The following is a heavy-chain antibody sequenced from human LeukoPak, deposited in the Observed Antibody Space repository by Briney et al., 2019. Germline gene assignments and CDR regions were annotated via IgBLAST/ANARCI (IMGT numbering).Heavy chain of an antibody. Sequence: GASVKVSCKASGGTFSIYAISWVRRAPGQGLEWMGGIIPIFGTANYAQKFQGRVTITADESTSTAYMELSSLRSEDTAVYYCARPGAAAGFGYWGQGTLVTVSS. V-gene: IGHV1-69*13. J-gene: IGHJ4*02. CDR3: ARPGAAAGFGY. CDR2: IIPIFGTA. D-gene: IGHD6-13*01. CDR1: GGTFSIYA.